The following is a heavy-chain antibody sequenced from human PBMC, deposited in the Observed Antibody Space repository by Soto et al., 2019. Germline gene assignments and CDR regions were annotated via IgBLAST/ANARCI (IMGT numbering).Heavy chain of an antibody. CDR2: IIPVFSAT. D-gene: IGHD2-21*01. V-gene: IGHV1-69*01. CDR1: GGTFNSYA. CDR3: ASSAVLGVIALTAKTWFDP. J-gene: IGHJ5*02. Sequence: QVQLVQSGAEVRKPGSSVRVSCKASGGTFNSYAFSWVRQAPGQGLEWMGGIIPVFSATHYAQSFEGRVTMSANESTKTVYLDFSSLKSDDTDVYFWASSAVLGVIALTAKTWFDPGGQGTLVIFPS.